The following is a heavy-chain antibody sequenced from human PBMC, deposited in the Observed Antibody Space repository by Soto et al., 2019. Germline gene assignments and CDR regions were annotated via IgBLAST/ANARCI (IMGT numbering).Heavy chain of an antibody. V-gene: IGHV3-30-3*01. CDR3: ARAIVVTAKFDY. CDR1: GVTFSSYA. CDR2: ISYDGSNK. Sequence: PGGSLRLSCAASGVTFSSYAMHWVRQAPGKGLEWVAVISYDGSNKYYADSVKGRFTISRDNSKNTLYLQMNSPRAEDTAVYYCARAIVVTAKFDYWGQGTLVTVSS. J-gene: IGHJ4*02. D-gene: IGHD3-22*01.